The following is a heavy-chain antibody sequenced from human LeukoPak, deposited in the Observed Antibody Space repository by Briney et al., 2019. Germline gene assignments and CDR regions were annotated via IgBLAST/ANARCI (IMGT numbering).Heavy chain of an antibody. CDR1: GGTFSSYA. Sequence: PSVKVSCKASGGTFSSYAISWVRQAPGQGLEWMGGIIPIFGTANYAQKFQGRVTITADESTSTAYMELSSLRSEDTAVYYCARDMGSNRRAYAFDIWGQGTMFTVSS. CDR3: ARDMGSNRRAYAFDI. D-gene: IGHD2/OR15-2a*01. CDR2: IIPIFGTA. J-gene: IGHJ3*02. V-gene: IGHV1-69*13.